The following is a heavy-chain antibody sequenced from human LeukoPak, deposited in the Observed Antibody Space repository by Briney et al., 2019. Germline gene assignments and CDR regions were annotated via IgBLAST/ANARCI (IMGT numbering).Heavy chain of an antibody. CDR3: ARHHDPFFDY. J-gene: IGHJ4*02. Sequence: SSQTLSLTCTVSGGSISSGGYYWRWIRQHPGKGLEWIGSIYYGGTTYYNPSLKSRVTMPVDTSKSQLSLNLSAVTAADTAVYYCARHHDPFFDYWGRGTLVTVSS. CDR1: GGSISSGGYY. CDR2: IYYGGTT. V-gene: IGHV4-31*03.